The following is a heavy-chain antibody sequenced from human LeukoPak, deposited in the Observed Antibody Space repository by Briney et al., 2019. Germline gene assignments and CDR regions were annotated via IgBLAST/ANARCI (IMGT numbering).Heavy chain of an antibody. V-gene: IGHV3-66*01. CDR3: ARDVMVRGVIPDYYYYYGMDV. D-gene: IGHD3-10*01. J-gene: IGHJ6*02. CDR2: IYSGGST. CDR1: GFTVSSNY. Sequence: QPGGSLRLSCAASGFTVSSNYMSWVRQAPGKGLEWVSVIYSGGSTYYADSVKGRFTIPRDNSKNTLYLQMNSLRAEDTAVYYCARDVMVRGVIPDYYYYYGMDVWGQGTTVTVSS.